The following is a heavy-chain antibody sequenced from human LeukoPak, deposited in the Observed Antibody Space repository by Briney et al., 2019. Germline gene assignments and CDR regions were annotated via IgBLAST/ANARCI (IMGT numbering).Heavy chain of an antibody. CDR2: IYYSGST. CDR3: ARGSIYGSGTDY. J-gene: IGHJ4*02. D-gene: IGHD3-10*01. Sequence: PSETLSLTCTVSGGSISSGDYYWGWIRQPPGKGLEWIGYIYYSGSTYYNPSLKSRVTISVDTSKNQFSLKLSSVTAADTAVYYCARGSIYGSGTDYWGQGTLVTVSS. CDR1: GGSISSGDYY. V-gene: IGHV4-30-4*01.